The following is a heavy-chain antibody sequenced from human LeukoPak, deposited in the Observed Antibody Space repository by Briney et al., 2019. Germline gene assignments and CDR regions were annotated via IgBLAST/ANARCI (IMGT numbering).Heavy chain of an antibody. V-gene: IGHV3-33*01. CDR3: ARDESSSGPTPFDY. D-gene: IGHD3-22*01. Sequence: PGGSLRLSCAVSGFTFSSYGMHWVRQAPGKGLEWVAVIWYDGSNKYYADSVKGRFTISRDNSKNTLYLQMNSLRAEDTAVYYRARDESSSGPTPFDYWGQGTLVTVSS. CDR2: IWYDGSNK. J-gene: IGHJ4*02. CDR1: GFTFSSYG.